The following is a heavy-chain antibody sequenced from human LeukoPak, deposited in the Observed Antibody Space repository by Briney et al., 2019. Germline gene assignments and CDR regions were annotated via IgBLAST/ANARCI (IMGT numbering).Heavy chain of an antibody. CDR1: GYSISSAYY. Sequence: SETLSLTCSVSGYSISSAYYWGWIRQPPGKGLEWIGTMYHSGSTNYNPSLKSRVTISVDTSKNQFSLKLSSVTAADTAVYYCARVYCSSTSCYYNYFDYWGQGTLVTVSS. V-gene: IGHV4-38-2*02. D-gene: IGHD2-2*01. CDR2: MYHSGST. J-gene: IGHJ4*02. CDR3: ARVYCSSTSCYYNYFDY.